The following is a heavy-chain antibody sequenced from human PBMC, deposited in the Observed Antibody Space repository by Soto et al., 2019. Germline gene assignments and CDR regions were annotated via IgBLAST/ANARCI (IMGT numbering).Heavy chain of an antibody. Sequence: ASVKVSCKASGYTFTSYDINWVRQATGQGLEWMGWMNPNSGNTGYAQKFQGRVTMTRNTSISTAYMELGSLRSEDTAVYYCASNSGYDSNYYYYYMDVWGKGTTVTVSS. CDR2: MNPNSGNT. D-gene: IGHD5-12*01. CDR3: ASNSGYDSNYYYYYMDV. V-gene: IGHV1-8*01. CDR1: GYTFTSYD. J-gene: IGHJ6*03.